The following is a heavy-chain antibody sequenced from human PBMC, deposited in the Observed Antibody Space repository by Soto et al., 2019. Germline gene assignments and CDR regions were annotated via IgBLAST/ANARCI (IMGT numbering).Heavy chain of an antibody. CDR3: ARVYSSSFYYYYGMDV. D-gene: IGHD6-6*01. V-gene: IGHV3-30-3*01. CDR2: ISYDGSNK. Sequence: VKLLESGGGLVQPGGSLRLSCAASGFTFSSYSMSWVRQAPGKGLEWVAVISYDGSNKYYADSVKGRFTISRDNSKNTLYLQMNSLRAEDTAVYYCARVYSSSFYYYYGMDVWGQGTTVTVSS. J-gene: IGHJ6*02. CDR1: GFTFSSYS.